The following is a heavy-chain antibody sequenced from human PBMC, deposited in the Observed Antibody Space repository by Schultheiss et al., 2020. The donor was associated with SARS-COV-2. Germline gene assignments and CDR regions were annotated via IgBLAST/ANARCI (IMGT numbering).Heavy chain of an antibody. V-gene: IGHV4-61*01. D-gene: IGHD3-16*01. CDR3: AARGVSYYYGMDV. CDR1: GGSISSSSYY. CDR2: IYGSGST. Sequence: SETLSLTCTVSGGSISSSSYYWRWIRQPPGKGLEWIGRIYGSGSTNYNPSLKSRVTISVDTSKNQFSLKLSSVTAADTAVYYCAARGVSYYYGMDVWGQGTTVTVSS. J-gene: IGHJ6*02.